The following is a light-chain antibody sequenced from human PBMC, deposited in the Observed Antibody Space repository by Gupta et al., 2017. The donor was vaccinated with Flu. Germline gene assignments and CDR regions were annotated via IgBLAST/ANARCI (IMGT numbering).Light chain of an antibody. J-gene: IGKJ1*01. Sequence: DIVMTQSSLSLPVTPGEPASISCRSSQSLLHSNGFNYLDWYLQKPGQSPQLLIYLGSGRDSGVPDRFSGSGSGTDFTLQISRVEAEDVGVYYCMQALQTPWTFGQGTRVEIK. V-gene: IGKV2-28*01. CDR3: MQALQTPWT. CDR2: LGS. CDR1: QSLLHSNGFNY.